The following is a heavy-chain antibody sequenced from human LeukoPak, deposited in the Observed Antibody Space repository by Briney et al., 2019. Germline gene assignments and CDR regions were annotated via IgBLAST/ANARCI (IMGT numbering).Heavy chain of an antibody. CDR3: ARVGSGVVVSPDY. Sequence: PSETLSLTCTVSSYSISSAYYWGWIRQPPGKGLEWIGSIYHSGSTYYNPSLKSRVTISVDTSKNQFSLKLTSVTAADTAVYYCARVGSGVVVSPDYWGQGTLVTVSS. CDR1: SYSISSAYY. V-gene: IGHV4-38-2*02. D-gene: IGHD3-22*01. J-gene: IGHJ4*02. CDR2: IYHSGST.